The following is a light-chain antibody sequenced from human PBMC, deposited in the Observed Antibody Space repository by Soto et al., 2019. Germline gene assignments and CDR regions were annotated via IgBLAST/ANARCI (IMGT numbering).Light chain of an antibody. CDR2: GTS. Sequence: EDVLTQSPGTLSLSPGERATLSCRASQSLTTTYISWYQQKPGQAPRLLMFGTSIRATGIPDRVSGSGSGADFALTISRVEFEDFAVYYCQQCDDSPLWSFGQGTKLEIK. CDR3: QQCDDSPLWS. J-gene: IGKJ2*01. V-gene: IGKV3-20*01. CDR1: QSLTTTY.